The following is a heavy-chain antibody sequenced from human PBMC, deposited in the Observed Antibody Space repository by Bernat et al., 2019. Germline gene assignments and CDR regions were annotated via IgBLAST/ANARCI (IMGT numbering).Heavy chain of an antibody. J-gene: IGHJ3*02. Sequence: QVQLQESGPGLVKPPETLSLTCAVSGYSISSGYYWGWIRQPPGKGLEWIGSIHHSGSTYYNPSLKSRVTISIDTSKNQFSLKLSSVTAADTAVHYCAKVVSPYDAFDIWGQGTMVTVSS. CDR1: GYSISSGYY. CDR3: AKVVSPYDAFDI. V-gene: IGHV4-38-2*01. CDR2: IHHSGST. D-gene: IGHD2-15*01.